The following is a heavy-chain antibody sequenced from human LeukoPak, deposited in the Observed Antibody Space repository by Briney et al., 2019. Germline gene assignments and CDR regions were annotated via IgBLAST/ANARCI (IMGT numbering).Heavy chain of an antibody. Sequence: SETLSLTCTVSGGSISSSSYYWGWIRQPPGKGLEWIGSIYYSGSTYYNPSLKSRVTISVDTSKNQFSLKLSSVTAADTAVYYCARDSVSVKSYYFDYWGQGTLVTVSS. J-gene: IGHJ4*02. CDR1: GGSISSSSYY. CDR3: ARDSVSVKSYYFDY. CDR2: IYYSGST. V-gene: IGHV4-39*07.